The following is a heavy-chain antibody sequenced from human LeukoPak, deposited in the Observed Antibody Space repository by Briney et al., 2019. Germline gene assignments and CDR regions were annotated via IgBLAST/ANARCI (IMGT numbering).Heavy chain of an antibody. D-gene: IGHD3-10*01. CDR2: ISGSGGST. CDR3: AKYVSSGSYYTIDY. CDR1: GFTSSSYA. J-gene: IGHJ4*02. V-gene: IGHV3-23*01. Sequence: GGPLRLSCAASGFTSSSYAMSWVRQAPGKGLEWVSTISGSGGSTYYADSVKGRFTVSRDNSKNTLYLQMNSPRGEDTAVYYCAKYVSSGSYYTIDYWGQGTLVTVSS.